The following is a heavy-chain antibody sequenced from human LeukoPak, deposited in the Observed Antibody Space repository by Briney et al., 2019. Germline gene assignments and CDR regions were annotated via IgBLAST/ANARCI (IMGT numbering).Heavy chain of an antibody. V-gene: IGHV4-4*02. Sequence: NPSGTLSLTCAVSGXSISSSNWWSWVRQSPVKGLDWIAEIHHSGSTNCNPSLKSRVTISVDKSQNQFSLQLSSVTAADTAVYYCARVGVRGVITSFDFWGQGTLVTVSS. CDR3: ARVGVRGVITSFDF. CDR1: GXSISSSNW. D-gene: IGHD3-10*01. J-gene: IGHJ4*02. CDR2: IHHSGST.